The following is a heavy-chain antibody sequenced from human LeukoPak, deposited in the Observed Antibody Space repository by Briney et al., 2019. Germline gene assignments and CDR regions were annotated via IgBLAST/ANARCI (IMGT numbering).Heavy chain of an antibody. CDR1: GFTFSSYA. J-gene: IGHJ4*02. CDR2: ISSSGSTI. D-gene: IGHD3-22*01. CDR3: ARDLYYYDSSGPSRY. Sequence: GGSLRLSCAASGFTFSSYAMHWVRQAPGKGLEWVSYISSSGSTIYYADSVKGRFTISRGNAKNSLYLQMNSLRAEDTAVYYCARDLYYYDSSGPSRYWGQGTLVTVSS. V-gene: IGHV3-48*04.